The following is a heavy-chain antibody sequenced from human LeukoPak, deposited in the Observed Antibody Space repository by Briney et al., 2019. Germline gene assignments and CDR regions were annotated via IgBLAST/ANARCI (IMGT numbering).Heavy chain of an antibody. D-gene: IGHD5-12*01. CDR1: GFTFSANG. CDR3: AKGGDSGYEAVD. Sequence: GSLRLSCAASGFTFSANGMHWVRQAPGKGLEWVAVISFDGSHKYYADSVKGRFTISRDNSKNTLYLQMNSLRAEDTAVYYCAKGGDSGYEAVDWGQGTLVTVSS. J-gene: IGHJ4*02. V-gene: IGHV3-30*18. CDR2: ISFDGSHK.